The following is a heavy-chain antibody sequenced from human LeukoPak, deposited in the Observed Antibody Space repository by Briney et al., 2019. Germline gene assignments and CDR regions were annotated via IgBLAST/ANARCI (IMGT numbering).Heavy chain of an antibody. J-gene: IGHJ6*02. CDR3: AGXXXXGSPNYGYYYGMDV. V-gene: IGHV1-18*01. Sequence: GASVKVSCKASGYTFNSYGISWVRQAPGQGLEWMGWISAYNGNTKYAQSLQDRLTMTTDTSTSTAYMELRSLTSDDTAVYYCAGXXXXGSPNYGYYYGMDVWGQGTTVTVSS. CDR2: ISAYNGNT. D-gene: IGHD3-10*01. CDR1: GYTFNSYG.